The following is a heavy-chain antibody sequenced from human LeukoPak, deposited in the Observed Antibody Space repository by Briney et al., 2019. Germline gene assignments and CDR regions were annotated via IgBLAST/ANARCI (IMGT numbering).Heavy chain of an antibody. D-gene: IGHD2-2*01. Sequence: ASVKVSCKASGGTFSGYTISWVRQAPGQGLEWMGRIIPILGIANYAQKFQGRVTITADKSTSTAYMELSSLRSEDTAVYYCARGPIVVVPAAPDYYYMDVWGKGTTVTVSS. V-gene: IGHV1-69*02. CDR1: GGTFSGYT. CDR3: ARGPIVVVPAAPDYYYMDV. J-gene: IGHJ6*03. CDR2: IIPILGIA.